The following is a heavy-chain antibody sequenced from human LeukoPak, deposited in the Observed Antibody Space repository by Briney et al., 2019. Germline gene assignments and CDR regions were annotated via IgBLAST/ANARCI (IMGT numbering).Heavy chain of an antibody. J-gene: IGHJ1*01. CDR1: GFTFSSYE. V-gene: IGHV3-48*03. Sequence: GGSLRLSCAASGFTFSSYEMNWVRQAPGKGLEWVSYISSSGSTIYYADSVKGRFTISRDNAKNSLYLQMNSLRAEDTAVYYCARDSHYGSGSYTPFQHWGQGTLVTVSS. CDR2: ISSSGSTI. D-gene: IGHD3-10*01. CDR3: ARDSHYGSGSYTPFQH.